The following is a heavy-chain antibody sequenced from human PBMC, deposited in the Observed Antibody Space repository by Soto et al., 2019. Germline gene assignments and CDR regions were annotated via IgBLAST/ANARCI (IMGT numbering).Heavy chain of an antibody. CDR2: INHSGST. Sequence: SETLSLTCAVYGGSFSGYDWSWIRQPPGKGLEWIGEINHSGSTNYNPSLKSRVTISVDTSKNQFSLKLSSVTAADTAVYYCARGQVDIEGIGFARWGQGTLVTVSS. CDR3: ARGQVDIEGIGFAR. D-gene: IGHD5-12*01. J-gene: IGHJ5*02. CDR1: GGSFSGYD. V-gene: IGHV4-34*01.